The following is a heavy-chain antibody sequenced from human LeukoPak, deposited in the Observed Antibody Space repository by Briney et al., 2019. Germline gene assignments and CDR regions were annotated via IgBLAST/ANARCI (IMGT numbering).Heavy chain of an antibody. CDR3: ARSGDPDY. V-gene: IGHV3-48*01. D-gene: IGHD7-27*01. CDR2: ISSSSSTI. CDR1: GFTFSSYS. Sequence: GGSLRLSCAASGFTFSSYSMNWVRQAPGKGLEWVSYISSSSSTIYYADSVKGRFTISRDNAKNSLYLQMNSLRAEDTAVYYCARSGDPDYWGQGTLVTVSS. J-gene: IGHJ4*02.